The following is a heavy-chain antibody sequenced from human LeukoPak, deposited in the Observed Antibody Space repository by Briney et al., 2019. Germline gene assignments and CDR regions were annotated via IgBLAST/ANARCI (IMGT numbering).Heavy chain of an antibody. J-gene: IGHJ5*02. CDR3: ARTGGYSWFDP. D-gene: IGHD4-23*01. CDR2: IYYSGST. V-gene: IGHV4-59*01. CDR1: GGSISSYY. Sequence: SSETLSLTCTVSGGSISSYYWSWIQQPPGKGLEWIGYIYYSGSTNYNPSLKSRVTISVDTSKNQFSLKLSSVTAADTAVYYCARTGGYSWFDPWGQGTLVTVSS.